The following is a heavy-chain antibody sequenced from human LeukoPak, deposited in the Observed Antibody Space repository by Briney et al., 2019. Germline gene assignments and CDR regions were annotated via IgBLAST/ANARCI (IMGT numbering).Heavy chain of an antibody. D-gene: IGHD3-9*01. Sequence: SETLSLTCAVSGGSISSGGYYWSWIRQHPGKGLEWIGYIYYSGSTYYNPSLKSRVTISVDTSKNQFSLKLSSVTAADTAVYYCARMYYDILTLTYDYYFDYWGQGTLVTVSS. CDR3: ARMYYDILTLTYDYYFDY. V-gene: IGHV4-31*11. J-gene: IGHJ4*02. CDR2: IYYSGST. CDR1: GGSISSGGYY.